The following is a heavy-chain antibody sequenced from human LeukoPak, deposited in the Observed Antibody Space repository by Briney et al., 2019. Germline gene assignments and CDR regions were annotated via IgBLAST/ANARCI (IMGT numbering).Heavy chain of an antibody. V-gene: IGHV4-39*01. Sequence: SETLSLTRTVSGDSIRSNNYYWGWIRQPPGKGLEWIGSIYDTGSTFYNPSLKSRVIISVDTSKNQFSLKLSSVTAADTAVYYCYRWLEAFDIWGQGTMVTVSS. CDR1: GDSIRSNNYY. CDR2: IYDTGST. J-gene: IGHJ3*02. CDR3: YRWLEAFDI. D-gene: IGHD3-22*01.